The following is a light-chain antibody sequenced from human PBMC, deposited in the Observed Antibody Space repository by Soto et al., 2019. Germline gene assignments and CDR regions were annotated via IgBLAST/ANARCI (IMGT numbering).Light chain of an antibody. V-gene: IGKV1-5*03. J-gene: IGKJ1*01. Sequence: DIQMTQSPSTLSASVGDRVTITCRASQSISSWLAGYQHKPGRAPKLLIYKASSLETGVPSRFSGSGSGTEFTLIISSLQPDDFASYYCQQYGSSSPWTFGQGTKVEIK. CDR2: KAS. CDR3: QQYGSSSPWT. CDR1: QSISSW.